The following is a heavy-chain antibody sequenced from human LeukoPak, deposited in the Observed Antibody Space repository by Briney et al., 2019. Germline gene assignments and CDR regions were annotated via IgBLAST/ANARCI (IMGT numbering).Heavy chain of an antibody. V-gene: IGHV1-69*04. J-gene: IGHJ5*02. CDR3: ARDPMYYYDSSGYYWFDP. Sequence: ASVKVSCKASGGTFSSYAISWVRQAPGQGLEWMGRIIPILGIANYAQKFQGRVTITADRSTSTAYMELSSLRSEDTAVYYCARDPMYYYDSSGYYWFDPWGQGTLVTVSS. CDR1: GGTFSSYA. D-gene: IGHD3-22*01. CDR2: IIPILGIA.